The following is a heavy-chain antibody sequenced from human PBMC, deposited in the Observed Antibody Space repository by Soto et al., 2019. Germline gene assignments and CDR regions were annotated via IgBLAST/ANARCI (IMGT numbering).Heavy chain of an antibody. CDR3: ARFSGSYTRGLDY. CDR1: GFTFSDHY. V-gene: IGHV3-72*01. D-gene: IGHD1-26*01. Sequence: EEQLVESGGGLVQPGGSLRLSCAASGFTFSDHYMDWVRQAPGKGLEWVGRSRNKANSYSTEYAASVKGRFTISRDESKNSLYLQMNSLKTEDTAVYYCARFSGSYTRGLDYWGQGTLVTVSS. CDR2: SRNKANSYST. J-gene: IGHJ4*02.